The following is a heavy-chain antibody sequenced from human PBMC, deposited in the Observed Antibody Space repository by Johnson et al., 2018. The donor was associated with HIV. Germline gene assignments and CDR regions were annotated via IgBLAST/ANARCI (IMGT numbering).Heavy chain of an antibody. CDR3: ARDSYDISGQQHDAFDI. V-gene: IGHV3-30*03. D-gene: IGHD3-22*01. CDR1: GFTFSSYG. Sequence: QVQLVESGGGVVQPGRSLRLSCAASGFTFSSYGMHWVRQAPAKGLEWVAVISYDGSDKYYADSVKGRLTISRDSSKNTLYLEMNSLRAEDTAVYYCARDSYDISGQQHDAFDIWGQGTMVTVSS. CDR2: ISYDGSDK. J-gene: IGHJ3*02.